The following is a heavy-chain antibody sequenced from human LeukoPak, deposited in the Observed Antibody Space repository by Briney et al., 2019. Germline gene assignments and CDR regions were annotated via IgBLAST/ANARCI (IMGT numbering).Heavy chain of an antibody. J-gene: IGHJ4*02. Sequence: SGGSLRLSCAASGFTFSSYGMHWVRQAPGKGLEWVAVIWYDGSNKYYADSVKGRFTISRDNSKNTLYLQMNSLRAEDTAVYYCARERSISGDSCYASWGQGTLVTVSS. CDR2: IWYDGSNK. V-gene: IGHV3-33*01. D-gene: IGHD2-15*01. CDR1: GFTFSSYG. CDR3: ARERSISGDSCYAS.